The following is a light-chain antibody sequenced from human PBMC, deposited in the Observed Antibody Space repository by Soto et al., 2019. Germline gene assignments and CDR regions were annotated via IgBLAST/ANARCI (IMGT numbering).Light chain of an antibody. CDR2: GAS. J-gene: IGKJ3*01. V-gene: IGKV1-27*01. Sequence: DIHMTQSPSSLSAYLGDRVTXTXRASQGISNYLAWYQQKPGRLPKLLLFGASTLQSGVPARFSGSGSGTLFTLTINGLLPEDVATYYCQKYDRAPFTFGPGTKVD. CDR1: QGISNY. CDR3: QKYDRAPFT.